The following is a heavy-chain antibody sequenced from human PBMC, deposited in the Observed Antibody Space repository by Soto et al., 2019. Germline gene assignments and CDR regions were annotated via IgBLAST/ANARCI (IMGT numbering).Heavy chain of an antibody. CDR2: IWYDGSNK. D-gene: IGHD6-13*01. Sequence: QVQLVESGGGVVQPGRSLRLSCAASGFTFSSYGMHWVRQAPGKGLEWVAVIWYDGSNKYYADSVKGRFTISRDNSKNTLYLQMNSLRAEDTAVYYCARDQAAAGVVDYWGQGTLVTVSS. J-gene: IGHJ4*02. CDR1: GFTFSSYG. V-gene: IGHV3-33*01. CDR3: ARDQAAAGVVDY.